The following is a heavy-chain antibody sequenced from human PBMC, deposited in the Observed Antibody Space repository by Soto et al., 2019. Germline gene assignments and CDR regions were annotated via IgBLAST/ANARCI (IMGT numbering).Heavy chain of an antibody. CDR1: GFTFSDYY. CDR2: SSNSGTFT. V-gene: IGHV3-11*06. Sequence: PVGSLRLSCEVSGFTFSDYYMSWIRQAPGRGLEWISYSSNSGTFTRYSDSVKGRFSISRDNTKNFLYLQMNSLRAEDTAVYYCARSGDNYNVLDYWGQGTPVTVSS. CDR3: ARSGDNYNVLDY. D-gene: IGHD3-10*02. J-gene: IGHJ4*02.